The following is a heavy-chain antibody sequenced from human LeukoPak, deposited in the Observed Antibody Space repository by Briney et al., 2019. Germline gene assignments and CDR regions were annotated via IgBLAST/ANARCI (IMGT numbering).Heavy chain of an antibody. V-gene: IGHV3-30*18. Sequence: GGSLRLSCAASGFTFSSYGMHWVRQAPGKGLEWVAVISYDGSNKYYADSVKGRFTISRDNSKNTLYLQMNSLRAEDTAVYYCPKDRSRGYSYGGVDYWGQGTLVTVSS. D-gene: IGHD5-18*01. CDR3: PKDRSRGYSYGGVDY. J-gene: IGHJ4*02. CDR2: ISYDGSNK. CDR1: GFTFSSYG.